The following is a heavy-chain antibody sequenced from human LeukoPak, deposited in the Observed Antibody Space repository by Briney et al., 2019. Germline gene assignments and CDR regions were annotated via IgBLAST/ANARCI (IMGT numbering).Heavy chain of an antibody. J-gene: IGHJ4*02. Sequence: GGSLRLSCAASGFTFSSYSMNWVRQAPGKGLEWVSYISSSSSTIYYADSVKGRFTISRDNAKNSLYLQMNSLRAEDTAVYYCALPPSRAVTTPFDYWGQGTLVTVSS. D-gene: IGHD4-17*01. CDR1: GFTFSSYS. CDR2: ISSSSSTI. CDR3: ALPPSRAVTTPFDY. V-gene: IGHV3-48*04.